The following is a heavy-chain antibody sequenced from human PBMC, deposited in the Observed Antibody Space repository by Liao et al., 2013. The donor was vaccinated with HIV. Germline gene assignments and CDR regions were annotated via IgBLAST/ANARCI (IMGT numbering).Heavy chain of an antibody. CDR3: ARGKIQLWRSNFDY. CDR2: INHSGST. J-gene: IGHJ4*02. Sequence: QVQLQQWGAGLLKPSETLSLTCAVYGGSFSGYYWSWIRQPPGKGLEWIGEINHSGSTNYNPSLKSRVTISVDTSKNQFSLKLSSVTAADTAVYYCARGKIQLWRSNFDYWGQGTLVTVSS. CDR1: GGSFSGYY. D-gene: IGHD5-18*01. V-gene: IGHV4-34*01.